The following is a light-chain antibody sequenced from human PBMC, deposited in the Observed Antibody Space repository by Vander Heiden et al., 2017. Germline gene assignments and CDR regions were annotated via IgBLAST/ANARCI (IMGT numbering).Light chain of an antibody. CDR2: DNN. Sequence: QSVLTQPPSVSAAPGQKVTISCSGSSSNIGNNYVSWYQQLPGTAPKLLMYDNNKRPSGIPDRVSGSKSGTSATLGITGLQTGDEADYYCGTWDSSLSAVFGGGTKLTVL. CDR1: SSNIGNNY. J-gene: IGLJ2*01. V-gene: IGLV1-51*01. CDR3: GTWDSSLSAV.